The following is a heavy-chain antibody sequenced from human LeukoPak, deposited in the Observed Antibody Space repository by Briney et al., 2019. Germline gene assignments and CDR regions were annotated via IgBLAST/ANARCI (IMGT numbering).Heavy chain of an antibody. CDR3: ARHKNSGTYPLDF. Sequence: SETLSLTCTVSGDSITGSYWSWIRQPPGRELEYIGFIRYSGSTKYNPSLQSRVTMSVDTSKNQFSLKLTSVTAADTAVYYCARHKNSGTYPLDFWGQGTLVTVSS. CDR2: IRYSGST. D-gene: IGHD1-7*01. CDR1: GDSITGSY. V-gene: IGHV4-59*08. J-gene: IGHJ4*02.